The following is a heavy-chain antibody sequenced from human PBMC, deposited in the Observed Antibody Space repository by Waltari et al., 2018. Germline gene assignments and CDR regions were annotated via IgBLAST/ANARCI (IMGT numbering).Heavy chain of an antibody. Sequence: QVQLQESGPGLVKPSETLSLTCTVSGGSISSYYWSWIRQPPGKGLEWIGYIYYSWSTNYTPSLKSRFTISVDTSKNQFSLKLSSVTAADTAVYYCARNYYDFWSGYYTRQNWFDPWGQGTLVTVSS. V-gene: IGHV4-59*01. D-gene: IGHD3-3*01. CDR3: ARNYYDFWSGYYTRQNWFDP. CDR2: IYYSWST. J-gene: IGHJ5*02. CDR1: GGSISSYY.